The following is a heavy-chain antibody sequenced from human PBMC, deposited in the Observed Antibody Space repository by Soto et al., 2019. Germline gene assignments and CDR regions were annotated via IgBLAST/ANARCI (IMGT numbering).Heavy chain of an antibody. CDR2: INAGNGNT. D-gene: IGHD6-13*01. V-gene: IGHV1-3*01. J-gene: IGHJ6*02. CDR1: GYTFTSYA. CDR3: AYGIAAAGGYYYYYGMDV. Sequence: ASVKVSCKASGYTFTSYAMHWVRQAPGQRLEWMGWINAGNGNTKYSQKFQGRVTITRDTSAGTAYMELSSLRSEDTAVYYCAYGIAAAGGYYYYYGMDVWGQGTTVTVSS.